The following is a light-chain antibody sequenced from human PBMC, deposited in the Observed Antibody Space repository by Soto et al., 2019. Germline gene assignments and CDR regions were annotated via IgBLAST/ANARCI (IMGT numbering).Light chain of an antibody. CDR1: QSVGGY. Sequence: EIVLTQSPATLSLSPGERATLSCRASQSVGGYLDWYQQKPGQAPRLLIYDAYNRASGIPARFSGSGSWTDFTLTISSLEPEDLAVYYCHQRSNWPPLTFGGGTKVEIK. CDR2: DAY. J-gene: IGKJ4*01. V-gene: IGKV3-11*01. CDR3: HQRSNWPPLT.